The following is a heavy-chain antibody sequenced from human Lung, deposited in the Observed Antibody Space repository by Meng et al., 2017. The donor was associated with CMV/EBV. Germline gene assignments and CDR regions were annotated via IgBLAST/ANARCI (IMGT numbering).Heavy chain of an antibody. V-gene: IGHV1-69*10. CDR2: IIPIFAIA. CDR3: AVYCGTTSCYDGYGMDV. CDR1: RNTFSSYT. J-gene: IGHJ6*02. Sequence: SVXVSXXASRNTFSSYTLTWVRQAPGQGLEWMGGIIPIFAIANYAQSFRGRVTITADTSTSTGYMELSGLRSEDMAVYYCAVYCGTTSCYDGYGMDVWGQRTTVXVSS. D-gene: IGHD2-2*01.